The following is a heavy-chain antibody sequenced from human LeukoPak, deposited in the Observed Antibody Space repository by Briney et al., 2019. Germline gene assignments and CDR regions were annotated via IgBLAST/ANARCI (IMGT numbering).Heavy chain of an antibody. V-gene: IGHV4-39*01. J-gene: IGHJ5*02. Sequence: PSETLSLTCTVSGGSISSGSYYWGWIRQPPGKGLEWIGSIYYSGRTYYSPSLKSRVTISVDTSKNQFSLKLSSVTAADTAVYYCARSGVTALSWVDPWGQGTLVTVSS. CDR3: ARSGVTALSWVDP. D-gene: IGHD2-21*02. CDR1: GGSISSGSYY. CDR2: IYYSGRT.